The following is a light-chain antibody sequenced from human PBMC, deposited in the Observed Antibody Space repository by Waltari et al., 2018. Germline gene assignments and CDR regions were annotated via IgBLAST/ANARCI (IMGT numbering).Light chain of an antibody. J-gene: IGLJ1*01. CDR2: ENF. Sequence: QSVLTQPPSVSAAPGQMVSISCSGSSSNIGINSVSWYQKLPETAPKLLIYENFQRPSGIPHRFYASKSCTSATLDITGLQTGDEGDYYCATWDSSLSAGVFGTGTKVTVL. V-gene: IGLV1-51*01. CDR3: ATWDSSLSAGV. CDR1: SSNIGINS.